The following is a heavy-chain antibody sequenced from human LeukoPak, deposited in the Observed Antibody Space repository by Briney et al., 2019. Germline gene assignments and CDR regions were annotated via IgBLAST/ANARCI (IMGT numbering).Heavy chain of an antibody. V-gene: IGHV3-21*01. Sequence: SGGSLRLSCEASGFTFSSYSMNWVRQAPGKGLEWVSSIRSSSSYIYYADSVKGRFTISRDNAKNSLYLQMNSLRAEDTAVYYCAKDEGYCSGGSCHNWFDPWGQGTLVTVSS. CDR3: AKDEGYCSGGSCHNWFDP. CDR1: GFTFSSYS. CDR2: IRSSSSYI. J-gene: IGHJ5*02. D-gene: IGHD2-15*01.